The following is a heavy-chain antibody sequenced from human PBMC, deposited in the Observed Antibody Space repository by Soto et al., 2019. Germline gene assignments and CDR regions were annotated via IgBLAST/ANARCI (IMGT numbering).Heavy chain of an antibody. J-gene: IGHJ6*02. Sequence: PSETLSLTCTVSGGSISSGGYYWSGIRHHPGKGLEWIGYIYYSGSTYYNPSLKSRVTISVDTSKNQFSLKLSSVTAADTAVYYCARDKVDGGYSYGYYYYGMDVWGQGTTVTVSS. CDR2: IYYSGST. V-gene: IGHV4-31*03. CDR3: ARDKVDGGYSYGYYYYGMDV. CDR1: GGSISSGGYY. D-gene: IGHD5-18*01.